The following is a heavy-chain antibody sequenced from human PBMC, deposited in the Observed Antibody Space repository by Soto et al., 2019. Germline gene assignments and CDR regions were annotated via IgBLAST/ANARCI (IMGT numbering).Heavy chain of an antibody. CDR3: TGEVASGY. CDR2: ISRDGGTK. Sequence: QVQLVESGGGVVQPGRSLRLSCAASGFTVSSYGMHWVRQAPGKGLEWVAVISRDGGTKYYADSVKGRFTISRDNSRKARCLEMNSLRGDDMAVYYCTGEVASGYWGQGTLVTVAS. D-gene: IGHD2-8*02. J-gene: IGHJ4*02. CDR1: GFTVSSYG. V-gene: IGHV3-30*03.